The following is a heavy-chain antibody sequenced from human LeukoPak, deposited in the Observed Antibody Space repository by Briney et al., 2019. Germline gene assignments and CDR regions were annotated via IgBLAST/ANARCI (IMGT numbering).Heavy chain of an antibody. D-gene: IGHD2-15*01. Sequence: GGSLRLSCAASGFTFSTYWMTWVRQAPGKGLEWVANIRQDGNEKYYVDSVKGRFTISRDSAKNSLYLQMNSLRAEDTAVYYCARPNGYCSGGSCFPFDYWGRGTLVTVSS. V-gene: IGHV3-7*05. CDR1: GFTFSTYW. CDR3: ARPNGYCSGGSCFPFDY. J-gene: IGHJ4*02. CDR2: IRQDGNEK.